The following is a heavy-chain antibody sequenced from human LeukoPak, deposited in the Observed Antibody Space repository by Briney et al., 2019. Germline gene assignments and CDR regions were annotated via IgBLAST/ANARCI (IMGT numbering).Heavy chain of an antibody. CDR2: ISSSGSTI. Sequence: GGSLRLSCAASGFTFSDYYMSWIRQAPGKGLEWVSYISSSGSTIYYADSVKGRFTISRDNAKNSLYLQMNSLRAEDTAVYYCAREAGFLEWKNYYYYMDVWGKGTTVTVSS. J-gene: IGHJ6*03. CDR1: GFTFSDYY. CDR3: AREAGFLEWKNYYYYMDV. D-gene: IGHD3-3*01. V-gene: IGHV3-11*04.